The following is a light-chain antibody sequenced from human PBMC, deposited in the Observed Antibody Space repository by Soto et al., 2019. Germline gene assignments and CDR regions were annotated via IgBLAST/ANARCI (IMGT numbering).Light chain of an antibody. J-gene: IGLJ1*01. CDR3: SSYRRGSSYV. Sequence: QSALTQPASVSGSPGQSITVSCTGTSSDVGGYNYVSWYQQHPGKAPRLMIYDVTNRPSGVSNRFSGSKSGNTASLTISGLQAEFVVDYYCSSYRRGSSYVFGIGTKVTVL. CDR1: SSDVGGYNY. CDR2: DVT. V-gene: IGLV2-14*01.